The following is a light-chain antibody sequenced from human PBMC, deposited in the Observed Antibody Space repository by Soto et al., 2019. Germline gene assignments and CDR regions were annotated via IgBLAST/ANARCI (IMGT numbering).Light chain of an antibody. CDR3: QQYKNWPPIT. CDR1: QSVSSN. J-gene: IGKJ5*01. Sequence: EIVLTQSPAILSVSPGERATLSCRASQSVSSNLAWYQQKPGQAPRLLIYGASTRATGIPARFSGSGSGTEFTLTISSLQSEDFAVYYCQQYKNWPPITFGQGTRLEIK. V-gene: IGKV3-15*01. CDR2: GAS.